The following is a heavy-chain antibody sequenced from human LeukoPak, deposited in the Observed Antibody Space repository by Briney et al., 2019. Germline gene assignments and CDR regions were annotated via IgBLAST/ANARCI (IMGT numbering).Heavy chain of an antibody. D-gene: IGHD3-10*01. CDR3: AREKRGYYFDY. CDR1: GFTFSSYA. CDR2: ISGSGGST. J-gene: IGHJ4*02. V-gene: IGHV3-23*01. Sequence: GGSLRLSCAASGFTFSSYAMSWVRQAPGKGLEWVSAISGSGGSTYYADSVKGRFTISRDNAKNSLYLQMNSLRVEDTAVYYCAREKRGYYFDYWGQGTLVTVSS.